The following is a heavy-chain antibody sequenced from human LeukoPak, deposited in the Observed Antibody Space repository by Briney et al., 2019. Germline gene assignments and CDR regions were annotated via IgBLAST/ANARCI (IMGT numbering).Heavy chain of an antibody. D-gene: IGHD2-2*01. J-gene: IGHJ4*02. CDR1: GYTFSNFD. CDR3: TRAIRHQLLSDY. CDR2: MNPESGGT. Sequence: ASVTVSCKASGYTFSNFDINWVRQAPGQGPEWMGWMNPESGGTGYSQRFQGRVTMTRDSSKSTAYMELINLRFEDTAIYYCTRAIRHQLLSDYWGQGTLVTVSS. V-gene: IGHV1-8*01.